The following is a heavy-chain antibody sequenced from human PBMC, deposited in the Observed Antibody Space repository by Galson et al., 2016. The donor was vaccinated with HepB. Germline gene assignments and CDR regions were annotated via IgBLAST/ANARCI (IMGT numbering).Heavy chain of an antibody. J-gene: IGHJ6*02. V-gene: IGHV3-23*01. D-gene: IGHD3-9*01. Sequence: SLRLSCAASGFTFSSYAMSWVRQAPGKGLEWVSAISGSGGSTYYADSVKGRFTISRDNSKNTLYLQMNSLRAEDTAVYYCARDYDILTGYSNYGMDVWGQGTTVTVSS. CDR1: GFTFSSYA. CDR2: ISGSGGST. CDR3: ARDYDILTGYSNYGMDV.